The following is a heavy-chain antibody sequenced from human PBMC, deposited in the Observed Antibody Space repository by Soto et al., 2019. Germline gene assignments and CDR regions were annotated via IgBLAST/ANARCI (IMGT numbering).Heavy chain of an antibody. V-gene: IGHV1-24*01. CDR1: GYTLTELS. Sequence: ASVKVSCKVSGYTLTELSMHWVRQAPGKGLEWMGGFDPEDGETIYAQKFQGRGTMTEDTSTDTAYMELSSLRSEDTAVYYCATDRGEAVAATTGWFDPWGQGTLVTVSS. CDR3: ATDRGEAVAATTGWFDP. J-gene: IGHJ5*02. D-gene: IGHD6-19*01. CDR2: FDPEDGET.